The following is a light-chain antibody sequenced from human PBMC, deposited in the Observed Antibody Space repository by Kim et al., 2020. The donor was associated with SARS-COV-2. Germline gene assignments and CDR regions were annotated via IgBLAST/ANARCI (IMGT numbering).Light chain of an antibody. CDR2: DDA. CDR3: QVWDSGLDHVI. Sequence: SYELTQPPSVSVAPGQTARISCGGTKVGDKSVHWYQQKPGQAPLLVVFDDADRPSGVPERFAGSNSGNTATLTISRVEAGDEADYFCQVWDSGLDHVIFGGGTQLTVL. CDR1: KVGDKS. J-gene: IGLJ2*01. V-gene: IGLV3-21*02.